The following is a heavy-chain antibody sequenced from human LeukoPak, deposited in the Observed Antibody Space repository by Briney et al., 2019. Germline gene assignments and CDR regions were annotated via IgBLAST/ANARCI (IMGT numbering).Heavy chain of an antibody. D-gene: IGHD2-15*01. CDR3: ARIGYCSGGSCYSGLVWLPFEY. J-gene: IGHJ4*02. Sequence: PSGTLSLTCRVSGGSITDTNWWSWVRPPPGKGLEWIGEIYHSGNTNYNPSLKSRVTISVDKSKNQFSLKLTSMTAADTAVYYCARIGYCSGGSCYSGLVWLPFEYWGQGTLVTVSS. V-gene: IGHV4-4*02. CDR2: IYHSGNT. CDR1: GGSITDTNW.